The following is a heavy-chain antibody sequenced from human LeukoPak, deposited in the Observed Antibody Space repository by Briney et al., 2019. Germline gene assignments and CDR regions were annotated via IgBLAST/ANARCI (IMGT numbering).Heavy chain of an antibody. J-gene: IGHJ4*02. D-gene: IGHD2-2*01. CDR2: ISAYNGNT. CDR3: ARDLFRPGYCSSTSCYPPDY. V-gene: IGHV1-18*01. Sequence: ASVKVSCKASGYTFTSYGISWVRQAPGQGLEWMGWISAYNGNTNYAQKLQGRVTMTTDTSTSTAYMELRSLRSDDTAVYYCARDLFRPGYCSSTSCYPPDYWGQGTLVTVSS. CDR1: GYTFTSYG.